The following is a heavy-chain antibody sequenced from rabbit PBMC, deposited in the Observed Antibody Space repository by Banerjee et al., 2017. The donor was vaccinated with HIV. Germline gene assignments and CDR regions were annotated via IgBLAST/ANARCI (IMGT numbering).Heavy chain of an antibody. D-gene: IGHD1-1*01. CDR1: GFSFSSSYY. J-gene: IGHJ4*01. CDR3: ARIRGYFNL. Sequence: QEQLEESGGGLVKPGGTLTLTCKASGFSFSSSYYMCWVRQAPGKGLEWVACIYVGSGGHTYYASWAKGRFTISKASSTTVTLQMTSLTAADTATYFCARIRGYFNLWGQGTLVTVS. V-gene: IGHV1S45*01. CDR2: IYVGSGGHT.